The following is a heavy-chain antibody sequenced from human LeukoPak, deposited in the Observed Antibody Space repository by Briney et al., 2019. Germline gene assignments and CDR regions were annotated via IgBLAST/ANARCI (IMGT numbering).Heavy chain of an antibody. D-gene: IGHD3-10*01. J-gene: IGHJ4*02. Sequence: GGSLRLSCAASGFTISSNYMNWVRQAPGKGLDWVSVISDGGSTYYADSVRGRFTISRDNSKNTLFLQMNSLRVEDTAAYYCARGVFNWGQGTLVTVSS. CDR2: ISDGGST. V-gene: IGHV3-53*01. CDR3: ARGVFN. CDR1: GFTISSNY.